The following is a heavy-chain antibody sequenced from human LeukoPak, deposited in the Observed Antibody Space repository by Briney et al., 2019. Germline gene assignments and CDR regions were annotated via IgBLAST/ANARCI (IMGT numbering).Heavy chain of an antibody. Sequence: GASVKVSCKASGYSFTSYGISWVRQATGPALQRMGWISAYNGNTNYAQKLQGRVTMTTDTSTSTAYMELRSLRSDDTAVYYCARADYKAWFDPWGQGTLVTVSS. V-gene: IGHV1-18*04. CDR1: GYSFTSYG. CDR3: ARADYKAWFDP. CDR2: ISAYNGNT. J-gene: IGHJ5*02. D-gene: IGHD4/OR15-4a*01.